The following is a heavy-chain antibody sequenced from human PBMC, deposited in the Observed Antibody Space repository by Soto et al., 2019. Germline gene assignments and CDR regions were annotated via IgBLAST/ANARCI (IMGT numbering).Heavy chain of an antibody. CDR1: GYTFSSYY. V-gene: IGHV1-46*01. D-gene: IGHD3-22*01. CDR2: INPSGGST. J-gene: IGHJ3*02. Sequence: ASVKVSCKTSGYTFSSYYMHWVRQAPGQGLEWMGIINPSGGSTSYAQKFQSRVTMTRDTSTNTVYLELSSLRSEDTAVYYCKTFTTSLALWAFDIWGQGTMVTVSS. CDR3: KTFTTSLALWAFDI.